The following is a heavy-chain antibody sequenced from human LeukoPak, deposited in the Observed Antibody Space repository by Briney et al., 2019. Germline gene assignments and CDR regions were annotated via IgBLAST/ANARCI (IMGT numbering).Heavy chain of an antibody. CDR1: GFMFSSYW. J-gene: IGHJ4*02. V-gene: IGHV3-53*01. D-gene: IGHD6-6*01. CDR3: ARDRLYSSSSEDY. CDR2: IYGAGST. Sequence: GGSLRLSCAGSGFMFSSYWMSWVRQAPGKGLEWVSVIYGAGSTYYADSVKGRFTISRDNSKNTLYLQMNSLRAEDTAVYYCARDRLYSSSSEDYWGRGALVTVSS.